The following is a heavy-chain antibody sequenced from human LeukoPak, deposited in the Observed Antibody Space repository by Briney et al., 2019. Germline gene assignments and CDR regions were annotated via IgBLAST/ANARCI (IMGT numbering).Heavy chain of an antibody. Sequence: GSLVKVSCKASGGTFSSYAISWVRQAPGQGLEWMGGIIPIFGTANYAQKFQGRVTITADESTSTAYMELSSLRSEDTAVYYCARCHTAGYSRLYYFDYWGQGTLVTVSS. J-gene: IGHJ4*02. CDR3: ARCHTAGYSRLYYFDY. D-gene: IGHD6-13*01. V-gene: IGHV1-69*01. CDR1: GGTFSSYA. CDR2: IIPIFGTA.